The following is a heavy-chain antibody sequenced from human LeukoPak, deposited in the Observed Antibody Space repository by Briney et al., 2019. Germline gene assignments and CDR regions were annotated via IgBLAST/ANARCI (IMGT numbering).Heavy chain of an antibody. J-gene: IGHJ4*02. Sequence: HPWGSLRLSCAASGFTFSGYAMHWVRQAPGKGLEWVAVLWYDGSKEYYADSVRGRFTISRDNSKNTLHLQVNSLRAEDTAVYYCVRDFVLGGTWNFDYWGQGTLVTVSS. CDR1: GFTFSGYA. V-gene: IGHV3-33*01. CDR3: VRDFVLGGTWNFDY. CDR2: LWYDGSKE. D-gene: IGHD3-16*01.